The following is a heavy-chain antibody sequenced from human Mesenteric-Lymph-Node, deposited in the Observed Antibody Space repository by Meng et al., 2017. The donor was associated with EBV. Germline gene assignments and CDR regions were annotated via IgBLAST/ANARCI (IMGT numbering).Heavy chain of an antibody. CDR2: INAGNGNT. D-gene: IGHD2-21*02. CDR1: GYTNYA. J-gene: IGHJ4*02. V-gene: IGHV1-3*01. Sequence: QVQHVAAGAEVRKPGGSGKVSCKASGYTNYAWHWVRQAPGQRLEWMGWINAGNGNTEYSQKFQGRVTITRDTSASTAHMEVSSLRSEDTAVYYCATAYCGSDCYVHYLIEYWGQGTLVTVSS. CDR3: ATAYCGSDCYVHYLIEY.